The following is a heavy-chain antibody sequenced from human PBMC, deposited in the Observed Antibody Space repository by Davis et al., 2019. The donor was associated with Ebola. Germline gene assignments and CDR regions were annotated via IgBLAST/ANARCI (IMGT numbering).Heavy chain of an antibody. CDR3: AKVDYGDY. V-gene: IGHV3-23*01. J-gene: IGHJ4*02. CDR2: ISAGGADT. D-gene: IGHD3-16*01. CDR1: GFMFSNYV. Sequence: GESLKISCAGSGFMFSNYVMNWVRQAPGKGLEWVSTISAGGADTHYADSVKGRFTISRDNSKNTLYLQMDSLRAEDTAIYFCAKVDYGDYWGQGTLATVSS.